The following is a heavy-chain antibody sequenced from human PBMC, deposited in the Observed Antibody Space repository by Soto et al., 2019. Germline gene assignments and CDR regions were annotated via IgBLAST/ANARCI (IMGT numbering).Heavy chain of an antibody. CDR1: GFTFSSYA. J-gene: IGHJ4*02. CDR3: AKGYTVQMGY. D-gene: IGHD4-17*01. V-gene: IGHV3-23*01. CDR2: ISGSGGST. Sequence: EVQLLESGGGLVQPGGSLRLSCAASGFTFSSYAMSWVRQAPGKGLEWVAAISGSGGSTYYADSVKGRFPISRDNSKNQLYLQMNSLRAEDTAVYYCAKGYTVQMGYWGQGTLVTVSS.